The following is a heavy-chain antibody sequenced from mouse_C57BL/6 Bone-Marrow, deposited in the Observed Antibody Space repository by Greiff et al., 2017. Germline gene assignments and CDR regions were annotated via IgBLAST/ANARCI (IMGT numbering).Heavy chain of an antibody. J-gene: IGHJ1*01. CDR2: IDPSDSDT. CDR1: GYTFTSYW. V-gene: IGHV1-69*01. D-gene: IGHD2-2*01. Sequence: VQLQQPGAELVMPGASVKLSCKASGYTFTSYWMHWVKQRPGQGLEWIGEIDPSDSDTNYNQKFKGKSTLTVDKSSSTAYMQLSSLTSEDSAVYCCASEDGYDGRWYFDVWGWGTAITVTA. CDR3: ASEDGYDGRWYFDV.